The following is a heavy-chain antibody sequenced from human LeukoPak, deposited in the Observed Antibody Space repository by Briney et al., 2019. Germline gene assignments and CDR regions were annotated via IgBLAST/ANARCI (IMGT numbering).Heavy chain of an antibody. D-gene: IGHD6-13*01. CDR1: GFTFSSYS. Sequence: GGSLRLSCAASGFTFSSYSMTWVRQAPGKGLEWVSSISSSSSYIYYADSVKGRFTISRDNAKNSLYLQMNSLRAEDTAVYYCARPLGYSSSWYGFDYWGQGTLVTVSS. CDR2: ISSSSSYI. J-gene: IGHJ4*02. V-gene: IGHV3-21*01. CDR3: ARPLGYSSSWYGFDY.